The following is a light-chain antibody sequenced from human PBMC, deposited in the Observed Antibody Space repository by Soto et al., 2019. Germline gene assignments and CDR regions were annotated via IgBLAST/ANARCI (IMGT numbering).Light chain of an antibody. CDR2: GAS. V-gene: IGKV3-20*01. Sequence: EIVLTQSPGTLSLSPGERATLSCRASQSFTSNYLAWYQQKPGQAPRLLIFGASIRVKGIPDRFIGSGSGTDFTLTISRLEPEDFAVYYCQHYVTSLTTFGQGTKVDIK. CDR1: QSFTSNY. CDR3: QHYVTSLTT. J-gene: IGKJ1*01.